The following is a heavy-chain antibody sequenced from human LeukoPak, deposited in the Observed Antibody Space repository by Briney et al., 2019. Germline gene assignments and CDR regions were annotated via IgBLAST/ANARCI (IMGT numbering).Heavy chain of an antibody. V-gene: IGHV1-46*01. CDR1: GYSFTTYH. Sequence: ASVKVSCKATGYSFTTYHIHWMRQAPGRGLEWMGIINPSDGSTSSAQKFQGRVTMTSDTSTSTVYMELSSLTYDDTAVYYCARDVVVEVGMLPTDSWFDPWGRGTLVAVSS. D-gene: IGHD2-15*01. CDR2: INPSDGST. CDR3: ARDVVVEVGMLPTDSWFDP. J-gene: IGHJ5*02.